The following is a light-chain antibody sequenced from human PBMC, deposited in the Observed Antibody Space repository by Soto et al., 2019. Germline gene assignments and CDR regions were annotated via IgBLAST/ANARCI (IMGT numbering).Light chain of an antibody. CDR3: SSYTSSDYVV. V-gene: IGLV2-14*03. CDR2: DVS. Sequence: QSVLTQPASVSGSPGQSITISCTGTSSDVGGYNYVSWFQQHPGKAPKLMIYDVSIRPSEVSDRFSGSKSGNTASLTISGLQAEDEADYHCSSYTSSDYVVFGGGTKLTVL. CDR1: SSDVGGYNY. J-gene: IGLJ2*01.